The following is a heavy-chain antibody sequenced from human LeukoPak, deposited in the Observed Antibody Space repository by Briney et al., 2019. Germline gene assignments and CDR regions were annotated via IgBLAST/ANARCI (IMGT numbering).Heavy chain of an antibody. V-gene: IGHV6-1*01. J-gene: IGHJ3*02. CDR1: GDSVSSNSVA. D-gene: IGHD5-24*01. CDR2: TCYRSKWYN. CDR3: ARWLHDVSGFDI. Sequence: SQTLSLTCAISGDSVSSNSVAWSWIRQSPSRGLEWLGRTCYRSKWYNDYALSVKSRITINPDTSENQFSLQLNSVTPEDTAVYYCARWLHDVSGFDIWAQGTMVTVSS.